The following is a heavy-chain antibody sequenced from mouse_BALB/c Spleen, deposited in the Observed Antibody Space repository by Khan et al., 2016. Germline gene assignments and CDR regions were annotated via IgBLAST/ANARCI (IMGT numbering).Heavy chain of an antibody. Sequence: QVQLKQSGPGLVAPSQSLSITCTVSGFLLTGYGVNWVRQPPGKGLEWLGKIWADGRTDYNSALKSRVSISKDNSKSQVVLKMNSLQTDDTANYYCSSDYDGFAYWGQGTLVIVSA. CDR3: SSDYDGFAY. J-gene: IGHJ3*01. CDR2: IWADGRT. V-gene: IGHV2-6-7*01. D-gene: IGHD2-12*01. CDR1: GFLLTGYG.